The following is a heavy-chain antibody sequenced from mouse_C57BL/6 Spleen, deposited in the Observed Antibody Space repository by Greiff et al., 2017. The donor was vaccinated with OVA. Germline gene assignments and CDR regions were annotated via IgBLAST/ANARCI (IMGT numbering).Heavy chain of an antibody. Sequence: VQLQQSGAELARPVASVQLSCKASGYTFTSYGISWVKQRTGQGLAWIGEIYPRSGNAYYNEKFNGQATLTADKSSSTAYMELRSLTSEDSAVYFCAIITTATGFDVWGTGTTVTVSS. CDR1: GYTFTSYG. D-gene: IGHD1-1*01. V-gene: IGHV1-81*01. J-gene: IGHJ1*03. CDR3: AIITTATGFDV. CDR2: IYPRSGNA.